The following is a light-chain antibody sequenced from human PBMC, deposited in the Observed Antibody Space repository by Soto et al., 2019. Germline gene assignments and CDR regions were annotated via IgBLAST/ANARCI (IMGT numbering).Light chain of an antibody. CDR1: QSVSSSY. J-gene: IGKJ5*01. CDR2: DTS. CDR3: QQRNVWPPIT. V-gene: IGKV3D-20*02. Sequence: IVCTHSPCTLSLSPAERAVLSCSVIQSVSSSYLAWYQQKPGQAPRLLIYDTSARANGVPDRFGGSRSGTEFTLTINNLEPEDFAVYYCQQRNVWPPITFGQGTRLEIK.